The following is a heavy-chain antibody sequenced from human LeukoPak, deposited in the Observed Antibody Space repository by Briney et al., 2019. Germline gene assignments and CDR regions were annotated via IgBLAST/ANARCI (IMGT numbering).Heavy chain of an antibody. J-gene: IGHJ4*02. Sequence: GRSLRLSCAASGFTFSSYAMPWVRQAPGKGLEWVAVISYDGSNKYYADSVKGRFTISRDNSKSTLYLQMNSLRAEDTAVYYCARGPYGSYYYWGQGTLVTVSS. D-gene: IGHD1-26*01. CDR2: ISYDGSNK. V-gene: IGHV3-30-3*01. CDR1: GFTFSSYA. CDR3: ARGPYGSYYY.